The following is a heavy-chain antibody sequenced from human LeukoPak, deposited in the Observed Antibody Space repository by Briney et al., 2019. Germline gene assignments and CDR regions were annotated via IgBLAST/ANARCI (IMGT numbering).Heavy chain of an antibody. J-gene: IGHJ4*02. D-gene: IGHD5-18*01. CDR3: ARGDTAMVSIGVYYFDY. CDR2: IIPIFGTA. V-gene: IGHV1-69*05. CDR1: GGTFSSYA. Sequence: SVKVSCKASGGTFSSYAISWVRQAPGQGLEGMGRIIPIFGTANYAQKFQGRVTITTDESTSTAYIELSSLRSEDTAVYYCARGDTAMVSIGVYYFDYWGQGTLVTVSS.